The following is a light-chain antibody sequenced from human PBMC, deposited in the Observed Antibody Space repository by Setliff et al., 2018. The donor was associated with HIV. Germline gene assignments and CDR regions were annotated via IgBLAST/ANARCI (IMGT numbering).Light chain of an antibody. CDR1: SSAVGGYDF. V-gene: IGLV2-14*03. J-gene: IGLJ1*01. CDR2: DVR. Sequence: QSVLTQPASVSGSPGQSITISCIGTSSAVGGYDFVSWYQQRPGKAPKLIIFDVRERPSGVSHLFSGSKSGNTASLTISGLHTEDEADYFCASYSSPATYVFGIGTKVTVL. CDR3: ASYSSPATYV.